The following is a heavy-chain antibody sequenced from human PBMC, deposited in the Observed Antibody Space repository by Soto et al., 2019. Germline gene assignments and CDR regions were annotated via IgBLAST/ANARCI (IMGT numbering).Heavy chain of an antibody. CDR3: ARDRGDGYNNY. D-gene: IGHD3-10*01. CDR1: GGTFSSYT. Sequence: QVQLVQSGAEVMKPGSSVKVSCKASGGTFSSYTISWVRQAPGQGLEWMGRIIPILGIANYAQKFQGRVTITADKYTSTAYKELSSLRSEDTAVYYCARDRGDGYNNYWGQGTLVTVSS. J-gene: IGHJ4*02. CDR2: IIPILGIA. V-gene: IGHV1-69*08.